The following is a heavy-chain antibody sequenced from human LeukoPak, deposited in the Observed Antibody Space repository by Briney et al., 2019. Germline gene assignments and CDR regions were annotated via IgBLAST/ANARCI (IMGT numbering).Heavy chain of an antibody. CDR1: GYTFTSYY. V-gene: IGHV1-46*01. J-gene: IGHJ3*02. CDR3: ARGRRPYGGNSDAFDI. Sequence: ASVKVSCKASGYTFTSYYMHWVRQAPGQGLEWMGLINPSGGSTSYAQKFEGRVTMTRDMSTSTVYMELSSLRSEDTAVYYCARGRRPYGGNSDAFDIWGQGTMVTVSS. CDR2: INPSGGST. D-gene: IGHD4-23*01.